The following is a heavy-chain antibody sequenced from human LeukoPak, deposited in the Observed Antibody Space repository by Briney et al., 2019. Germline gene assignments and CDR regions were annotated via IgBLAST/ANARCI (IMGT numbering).Heavy chain of an antibody. CDR3: ARDRGSMVRGVIHAYYYYMDV. CDR1: GGSISSGSYY. V-gene: IGHV4-61*02. J-gene: IGHJ6*03. CDR2: IYTSRST. Sequence: SETLSLTCTVSGGSISSGSYYWSWIRQPAGKGLEWIGRIYTSRSTNYNPSLKSRVNISVHTYKNQSSLKLSSVTAADTAVYYCARDRGSMVRGVIHAYYYYMDVWGKGATVTISS. D-gene: IGHD3-10*01.